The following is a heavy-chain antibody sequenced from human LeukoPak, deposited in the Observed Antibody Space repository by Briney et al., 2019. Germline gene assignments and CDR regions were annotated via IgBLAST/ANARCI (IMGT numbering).Heavy chain of an antibody. D-gene: IGHD5-24*01. Sequence: GGSLRLSCAASGFTFNNFWMSWVRQAPGKGLEWVSYISSSGSNIKYADSVKGRFTISRGNAKNSVYLQMNSLRAEDTAVYYCAKSGYNRFDYWGQGTLVTVSS. CDR3: AKSGYNRFDY. CDR2: ISSSGSNI. CDR1: GFTFNNFW. V-gene: IGHV3-48*04. J-gene: IGHJ4*02.